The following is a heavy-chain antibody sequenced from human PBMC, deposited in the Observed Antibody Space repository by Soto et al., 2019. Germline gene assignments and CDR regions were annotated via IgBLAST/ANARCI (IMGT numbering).Heavy chain of an antibody. V-gene: IGHV5-10-1*01. J-gene: IGHJ4*02. CDR3: ARQIYDSDSGPNFQYYFDS. CDR1: GYSFAGYW. D-gene: IGHD3-22*01. CDR2: IDPSDSQT. Sequence: PGESLKISCTASGYSFAGYWITWVRQMPEKDLQWMGRIDPSDSQTYYSPSFRGHVTISAAKSITTVFLQWSSLRASDTAMYYCARQIYDSDSGPNFQYYFDSWVQGTLGTVSS.